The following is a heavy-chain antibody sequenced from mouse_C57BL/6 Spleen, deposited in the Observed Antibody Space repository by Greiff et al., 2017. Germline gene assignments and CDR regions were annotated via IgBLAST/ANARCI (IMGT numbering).Heavy chain of an antibody. CDR1: GYSFTSYY. Sequence: QVQLQQSGPELVKPGASVKISCKASGYSFTSYYIHWVKQRPGQGLEWIGWIYPGSGNTKYNEKFKGEATLTADTSSSTAYMQLSSLTSEDSAVYYCARWGYYGSNSLDYWGQGTTLTVSS. CDR3: ARWGYYGSNSLDY. J-gene: IGHJ2*01. V-gene: IGHV1-66*01. D-gene: IGHD1-1*01. CDR2: IYPGSGNT.